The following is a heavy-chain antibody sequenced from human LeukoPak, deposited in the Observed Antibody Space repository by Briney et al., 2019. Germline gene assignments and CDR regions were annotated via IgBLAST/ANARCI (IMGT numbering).Heavy chain of an antibody. CDR3: ARWGHFEASGYFVVDY. D-gene: IGHD3-22*01. J-gene: IGHJ4*02. CDR1: DGSIRNFY. Sequence: SETLSLTCTVSDGSIRNFYWDWFRQPPGKRLEWIGHTLYGGRTDYNPSLESRVTISVDTSKSQFSLKLRSVTTTDTAVYYCARWGHFEASGYFVVDYWGQGALVTVSS. V-gene: IGHV4-59*01. CDR2: TLYGGRT.